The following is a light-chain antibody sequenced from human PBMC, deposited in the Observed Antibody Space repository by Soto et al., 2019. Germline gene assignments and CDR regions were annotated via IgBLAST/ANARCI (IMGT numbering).Light chain of an antibody. CDR3: QQYNSYSYT. V-gene: IGKV1-5*03. CDR1: QSISSW. J-gene: IGKJ2*01. CDR2: KAS. Sequence: DIQMTQSPSTLSASVGDRVTITCRAIQSISSWLAWYQQKPGKAPKLLIYKASSLESGVPSRFSGSGSGTEFTLTISSLQPDDFANYYCQQYNSYSYTFGQGTKLEIK.